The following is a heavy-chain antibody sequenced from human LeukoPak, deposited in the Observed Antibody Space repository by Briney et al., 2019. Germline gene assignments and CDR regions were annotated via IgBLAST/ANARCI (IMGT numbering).Heavy chain of an antibody. CDR2: IYYTGSV. Sequence: SETLSLTCSVSGGSINRHDYYWSWVRQHPGKGLEWIGYIYYTGSVYYNPSLKSRVSISLDTSENTFSLNLRSVTAADTAVYFCARMESFSYYVYGTDVWGQGTTVIVSS. D-gene: IGHD1-1*01. CDR3: ARMESFSYYVYGTDV. CDR1: GGSINRHDYY. V-gene: IGHV4-31*03. J-gene: IGHJ6*02.